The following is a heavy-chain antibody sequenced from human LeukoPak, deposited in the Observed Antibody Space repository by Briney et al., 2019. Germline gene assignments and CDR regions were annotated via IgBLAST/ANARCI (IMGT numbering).Heavy chain of an antibody. J-gene: IGHJ4*02. CDR2: IRYDGSNK. CDR1: GFTFSSYG. D-gene: IGHD5-12*01. CDR3: AKVHVDRGVYFDY. V-gene: IGHV3-30*02. Sequence: GGSLRLSCAASGFTFSSYGMHWVRQAPGKGLEWVAFIRYDGSNKYYADSVKGRFTISRDNSKNTLYLQMNSLRAEDTAVYYCAKVHVDRGVYFDYWGQGTLVTVSS.